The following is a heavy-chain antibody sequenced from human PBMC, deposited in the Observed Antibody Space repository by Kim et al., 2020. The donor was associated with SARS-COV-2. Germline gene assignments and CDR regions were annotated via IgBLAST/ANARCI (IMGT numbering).Heavy chain of an antibody. J-gene: IGHJ4*02. D-gene: IGHD1-26*01. CDR1: GYTFTSYA. V-gene: IGHV1-3*01. CDR2: INAGNGNT. Sequence: ASVKVSCKASGYTFTSYAMHWVRQAPGQRLEWMGWINAGNGNTKYSQKFQGRVTITRDTSASTAYMELSSLRSEDTAVYYCASCSTGGSYCRLFDYWGQGTLVTVSS. CDR3: ASCSTGGSYCRLFDY.